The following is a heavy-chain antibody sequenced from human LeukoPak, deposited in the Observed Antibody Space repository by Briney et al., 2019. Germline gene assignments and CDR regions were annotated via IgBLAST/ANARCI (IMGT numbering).Heavy chain of an antibody. CDR3: ATDGGYAADY. CDR1: GFTFSSSW. J-gene: IGHJ4*02. V-gene: IGHV3-74*01. CDR2: IRTDGSST. Sequence: PGGSLRLSCAAHGFTFSSSWMHWVRQAPGKGLVWVSHIRTDGSSTTYADSVRGRFTISRDNAGNTVYLQMNGLRAEDTAVYYCATDGGYAADYWGQGVLVTVSS. D-gene: IGHD2-2*01.